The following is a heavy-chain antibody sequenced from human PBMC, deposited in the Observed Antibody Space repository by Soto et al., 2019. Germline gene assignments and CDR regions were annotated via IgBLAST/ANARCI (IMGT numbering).Heavy chain of an antibody. J-gene: IGHJ4*02. CDR2: INHSGST. D-gene: IGHD1-26*01. CDR1: GGSFSGYY. V-gene: IGHV4-34*01. CDR3: AGGPVVGATIFDY. Sequence: PSETLSLTCAVFGGSFSGYYWSWIRQPPGKGLEWIGEINHSGSTNYNPSLKSRVTISVDTSKKQFSLKMSSVTAADTAVYYCAGGPVVGATIFDYWGQGTQLTVSS.